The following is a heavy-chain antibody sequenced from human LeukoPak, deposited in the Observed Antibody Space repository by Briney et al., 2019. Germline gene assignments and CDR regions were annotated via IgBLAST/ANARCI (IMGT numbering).Heavy chain of an antibody. CDR2: IRSEAYGETT. CDR3: ARGPILLWIHNGMDV. Sequence: SLRLSCLGSGFIFGEHAISWVRQAPGKGLEWVGFIRSEAYGETTEYAASVSGRFTISRDNTRGIAYLQMNNLKIEDTAVYYCARGPILLWIHNGMDVWGPGTTVTDSS. V-gene: IGHV3-49*04. D-gene: IGHD3-10*01. J-gene: IGHJ6*02. CDR1: GFIFGEHA.